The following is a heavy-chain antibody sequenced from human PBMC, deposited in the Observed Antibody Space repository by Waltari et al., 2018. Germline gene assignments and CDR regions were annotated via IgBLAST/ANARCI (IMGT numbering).Heavy chain of an antibody. CDR3: ARDSQGYYFDY. CDR2: IYYSGST. Sequence: QLQLQESGPGLVKPSETLSLTCTVSGGSISSSSYYWGWIRQPPGKGLEWIGSIYYSGSTYYNPSLKSRVTISVDTSKNQFSLKLSSVTAADTAVYYCARDSQGYYFDYWGQGTLVTVSS. CDR1: GGSISSSSYY. J-gene: IGHJ4*02. V-gene: IGHV4-39*07.